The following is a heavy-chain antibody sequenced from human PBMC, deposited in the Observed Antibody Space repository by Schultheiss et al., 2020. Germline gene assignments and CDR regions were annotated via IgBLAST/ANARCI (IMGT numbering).Heavy chain of an antibody. V-gene: IGHV4-34*01. CDR1: GGSFSGYY. J-gene: IGHJ6*02. Sequence: SETLSLTCAVYGGSFSGYYWSWIRQPPGKGLEWIGEINHSGSTNYNPSLKSRVTMSVDTSKNQFSLKLSSVTAADTAVYYCARVKGDYYGMDVWGQGTTVTVAS. CDR3: ARVKGDYYGMDV. CDR2: INHSGST.